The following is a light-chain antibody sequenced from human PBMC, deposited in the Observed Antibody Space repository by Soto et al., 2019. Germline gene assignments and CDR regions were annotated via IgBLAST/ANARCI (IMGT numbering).Light chain of an antibody. Sequence: DIQMTQSPSTLPASVGDRVTITCRASQSISTWLAWYQQKPGKAPNLLIYKASYLASGVPSRFSGGGSGTEFSLNISSLQPDDFATYYCQQYSSYWTFGQGTKVEIK. CDR1: QSISTW. V-gene: IGKV1-5*03. CDR2: KAS. CDR3: QQYSSYWT. J-gene: IGKJ1*01.